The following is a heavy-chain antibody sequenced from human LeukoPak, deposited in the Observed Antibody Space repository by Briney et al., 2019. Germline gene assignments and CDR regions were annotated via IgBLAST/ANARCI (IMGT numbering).Heavy chain of an antibody. V-gene: IGHV3-23*01. J-gene: IGHJ4*02. CDR2: ISGSGSST. CDR1: GFTFDDYA. Sequence: GGSLRLSCAASGFTFDDYAMSWVRQAPGKGLEWVSGISGSGSSTYYADSVKGRFTISRDNSKNTLYLQMDSLRAEDTAVYYCAKGIYGSGTYYSFAGDYWGQGTLVTVSS. CDR3: AKGIYGSGTYYSFAGDY. D-gene: IGHD3-10*01.